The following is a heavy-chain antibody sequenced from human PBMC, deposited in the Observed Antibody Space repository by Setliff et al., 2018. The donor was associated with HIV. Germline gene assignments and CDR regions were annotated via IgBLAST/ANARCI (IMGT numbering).Heavy chain of an antibody. CDR3: AREGRTSTVFDY. D-gene: IGHD1-7*01. V-gene: IGHV4-31*03. J-gene: IGHJ4*02. Sequence: SETLSLTCTVSGGSMNSGGYYWTWIRQHPGKGLEWIGYIYASGSPDYNPSLESRVTISSDTSKNQFSLKLKSVTGADTAVYYCAREGRTSTVFDYWGQGVMVTVSS. CDR1: GGSMNSGGYY. CDR2: IYASGSP.